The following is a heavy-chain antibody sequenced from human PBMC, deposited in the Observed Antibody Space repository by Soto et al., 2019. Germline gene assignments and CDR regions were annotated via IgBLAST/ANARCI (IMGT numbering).Heavy chain of an antibody. J-gene: IGHJ4*02. Sequence: SETLSLTCTVSGGSISSYYWSWIRQPPGKGLELIGYIYYSGSTNYNPSLKSRVTISVDTSKNQFSLKLSSVTAADTAVYYCARDKNAGFDYWGQGTLVTVSS. V-gene: IGHV4-59*01. CDR1: GGSISSYY. CDR3: ARDKNAGFDY. CDR2: IYYSGST.